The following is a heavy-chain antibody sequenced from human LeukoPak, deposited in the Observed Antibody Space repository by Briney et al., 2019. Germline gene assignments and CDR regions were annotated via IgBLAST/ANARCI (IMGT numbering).Heavy chain of an antibody. J-gene: IGHJ6*03. V-gene: IGHV3-53*01. Sequence: GGSLRLSCAASGFTVSSNYMSWVRQAPGKGLEWVSVIYSGGSTYYADSVKGRFTISRDNSKNTLYLQMNSLRAEDTAVYYCARDPFIGQQLDPPEDYYYMDVWGKGTTVIISS. CDR2: IYSGGST. D-gene: IGHD6-13*01. CDR1: GFTVSSNY. CDR3: ARDPFIGQQLDPPEDYYYMDV.